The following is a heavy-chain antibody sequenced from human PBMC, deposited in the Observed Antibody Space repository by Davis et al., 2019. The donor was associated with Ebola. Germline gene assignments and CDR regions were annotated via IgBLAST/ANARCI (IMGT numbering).Heavy chain of an antibody. CDR2: ISGSGGST. V-gene: IGHV3-23*01. J-gene: IGHJ4*02. CDR1: GFTFSNYV. Sequence: GGSLRLSCATSGFTFSNYVMSWVRQAPGKGLEWVSGISGSGGSTYYAQSVKGRFTISRDSSKNMLYLQMNSLRAEDTAVYYCAKVRDDYWGQGTLVTVSS. CDR3: AKVRDDY.